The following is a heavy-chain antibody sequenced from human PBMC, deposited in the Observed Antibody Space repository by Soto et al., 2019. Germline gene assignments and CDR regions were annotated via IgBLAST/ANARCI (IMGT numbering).Heavy chain of an antibody. CDR3: ARDQLILPAHDFFYGSDV. CDR1: GFTLSMYS. CDR2: IPQEGSDG. D-gene: IGHD2-21*02. Sequence: DVQLEESGGGLVQPGASLRLSCEVSGFTLSMYSMTWVRQAPGKGLEWVAKIPQEGSDGHYVDSVKGRFTISRDNAKNSVYLQMNSLRAEDTAVYYCARDQLILPAHDFFYGSDVWGQEAKVTVSS. J-gene: IGHJ6*02. V-gene: IGHV3-7*03.